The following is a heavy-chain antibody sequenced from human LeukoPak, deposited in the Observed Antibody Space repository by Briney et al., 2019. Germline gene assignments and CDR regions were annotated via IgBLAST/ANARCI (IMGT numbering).Heavy chain of an antibody. V-gene: IGHV1-24*01. D-gene: IGHD2-21*02. CDR2: FDPEDGET. CDR1: GYTLTELS. CDR3: ARPNCGGDCYNGNNWFDP. Sequence: ASVKVSCKVSGYTLTELSMHWVRQAPGKGLEWMGGFDPEDGETIYAQKFQGRVTMTEDTSTDTAYMELSSLRSEDTAVYYCARPNCGGDCYNGNNWFDPWGQGTLSPSPQ. J-gene: IGHJ5*02.